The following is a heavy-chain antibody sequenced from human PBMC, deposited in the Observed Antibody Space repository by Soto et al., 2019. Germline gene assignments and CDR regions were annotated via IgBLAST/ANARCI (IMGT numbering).Heavy chain of an antibody. CDR1: GFTFSTYA. V-gene: IGHV3-23*01. CDR3: AKRRGAGGHFDY. Sequence: EVELLESGGGLVQPEGSLRLSCAASGFTFSTYAMGWVRQAPGKGLEWVSVVSSGGGTHYADSVKGRFTVSRDNSKNTLSLQMNSLRADDTAVYYCAKRRGAGGHFDYWCQGALVTGSS. J-gene: IGHJ4*02. CDR2: VSSGGGT. D-gene: IGHD2-15*01.